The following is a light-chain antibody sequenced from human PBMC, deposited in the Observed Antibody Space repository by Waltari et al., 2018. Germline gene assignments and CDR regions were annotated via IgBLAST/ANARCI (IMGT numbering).Light chain of an antibody. CDR1: WSNIGAGSV. CDR2: GVN. CDR3: QSYDTSLGVV. V-gene: IGLV1-40*01. Sequence: QSVLTQPPSVSGAPGQRVTISCTGSWSNIGAGSVVHWYQQLPGKAPTLLIYGVNTRPPGVPDRFFGSKSGSSASLAIPGLQPEDEADYYCQSYDTSLGVVFGGGTKVTVL. J-gene: IGLJ2*01.